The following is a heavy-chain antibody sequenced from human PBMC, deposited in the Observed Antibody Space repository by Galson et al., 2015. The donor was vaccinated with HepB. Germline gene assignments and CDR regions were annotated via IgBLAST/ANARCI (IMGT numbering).Heavy chain of an antibody. CDR1: GVTFSSYA. D-gene: IGHD3-3*01. Sequence: SVKVSCKASGVTFSSYAISWVRQAPGQGLEWMGGIIPIFGTANYAQKFQGRVTITADESTSTAYMELSSLRSEDTAVYYCARSEPFGVVIISWYFDLWGRGTLVTVSS. CDR3: ARSEPFGVVIISWYFDL. CDR2: IIPIFGTA. J-gene: IGHJ2*01. V-gene: IGHV1-69*13.